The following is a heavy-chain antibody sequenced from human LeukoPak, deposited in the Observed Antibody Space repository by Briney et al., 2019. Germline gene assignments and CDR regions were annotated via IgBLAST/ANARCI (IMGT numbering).Heavy chain of an antibody. Sequence: PSETLSLTCTVSGGSISSSSYYWGWIRQPPGKGLEWIGSIYYSGSTYYNPSLKSRVTISVDTSKNQFSLKLSSVTAADTAVYYCARDALSPEPLLSGTIQLNWFDPWGQGTLVTVSS. J-gene: IGHJ5*02. V-gene: IGHV4-39*07. CDR1: GGSISSSSYY. CDR3: ARDALSPEPLLSGTIQLNWFDP. D-gene: IGHD5-18*01. CDR2: IYYSGST.